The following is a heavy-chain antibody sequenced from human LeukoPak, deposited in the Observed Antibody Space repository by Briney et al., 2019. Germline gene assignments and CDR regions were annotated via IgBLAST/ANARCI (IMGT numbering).Heavy chain of an antibody. V-gene: IGHV3-74*01. CDR3: ARAVNYSSGLDY. CDR2: INGYGSTT. Sequence: GGSLRLSCAASGFTFETYWMHWVRQAQGKGLVWVSCINGYGSTTNYADSVRGRFTISRDNAKNTLYLQMNSLRAEDAAVYYCARAVNYSSGLDYWGQGTLVTVSS. CDR1: GFTFETYW. J-gene: IGHJ4*02. D-gene: IGHD6-19*01.